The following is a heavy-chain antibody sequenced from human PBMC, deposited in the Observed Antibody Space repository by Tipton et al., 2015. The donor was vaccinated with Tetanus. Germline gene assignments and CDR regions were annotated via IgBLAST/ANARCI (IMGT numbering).Heavy chain of an antibody. CDR1: GFTFSSYA. D-gene: IGHD3-22*01. CDR2: ISSNGGST. J-gene: IGHJ4*02. V-gene: IGHV3-64D*08. CDR3: VKVPDYYDSSGYSGYFDY. Sequence: SLRLSCSASGFTFSSYAMHWVRQAPGKGLEYVSAISSNGGSTYYADSVKGRFTISRDNSKNTLYLQMSSLRAEDTAVYYCVKVPDYYDSSGYSGYFDYWGQGTLVTVSS.